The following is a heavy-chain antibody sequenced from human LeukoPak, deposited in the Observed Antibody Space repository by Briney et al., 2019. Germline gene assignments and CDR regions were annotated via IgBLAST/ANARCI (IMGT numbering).Heavy chain of an antibody. J-gene: IGHJ4*02. Sequence: SETLSLTCTVSGDSISRYYWSWIRQPAGKGLEWIGRIYNGGVITYNPSLKSRVTMSIDTSNNQFSLRLRFVTAADTAVYYCARVIAVAGKNARRVGIDYWGQGTLVTVSS. CDR2: IYNGGVI. CDR1: GDSISRYY. CDR3: ARVIAVAGKNARRVGIDY. V-gene: IGHV4-4*07. D-gene: IGHD6-19*01.